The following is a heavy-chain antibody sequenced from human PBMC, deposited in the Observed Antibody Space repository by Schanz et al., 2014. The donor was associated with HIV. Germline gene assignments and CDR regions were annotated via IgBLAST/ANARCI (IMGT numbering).Heavy chain of an antibody. CDR1: GFSFSDFA. Sequence: QGQLVESGGGVVQPGRSLRLSCAASGFSFSDFALHWVRQATGRGLERLAVTSSDGSGKFYVDSVKGRFTISRDNSKSILYLQMSSLRREDTAVYYCAKERRERWLPGRGGLDVWGQGTTVAVSS. CDR2: TSSDGSGK. D-gene: IGHD1-1*01. CDR3: AKERRERWLPGRGGLDV. V-gene: IGHV3-30*18. J-gene: IGHJ6*02.